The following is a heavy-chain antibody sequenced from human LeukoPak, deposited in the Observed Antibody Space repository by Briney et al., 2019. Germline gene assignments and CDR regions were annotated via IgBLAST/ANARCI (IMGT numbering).Heavy chain of an antibody. V-gene: IGHV3-53*01. CDR2: IYRGGST. CDR3: ASGLPPGIIDY. J-gene: IGHJ4*02. Sequence: AGGSLRLSCAASGFTVSRNYMTWVRQAPGKGLVWVSVIYRGGSTYYADSVKGRFTISRDDSKNTLYLQMNSLRAEDTAVYYCASGLPPGIIDYWGQGTLVTVSS. CDR1: GFTVSRNY. D-gene: IGHD1-14*01.